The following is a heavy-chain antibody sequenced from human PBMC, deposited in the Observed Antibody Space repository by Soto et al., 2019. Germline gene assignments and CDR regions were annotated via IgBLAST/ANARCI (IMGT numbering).Heavy chain of an antibody. CDR2: ISYDGSNK. CDR3: AREIERLLGY. V-gene: IGHV3-30-3*01. J-gene: IGHJ4*02. D-gene: IGHD3-3*01. CDR1: GFTFSSYA. Sequence: QVQPVEFGGGVVQPGRSLRLSCAASGFTFSSYAMHWVRQAPGKGLEWVAAISYDGSNKYYVDSVKGRFSISRDNSKNTLYLQMNNLRAEDTAVYYCAREIERLLGYWGQGTLVTVSS.